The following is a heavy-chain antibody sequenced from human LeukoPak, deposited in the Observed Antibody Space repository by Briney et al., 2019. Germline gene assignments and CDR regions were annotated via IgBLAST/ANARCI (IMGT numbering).Heavy chain of an antibody. V-gene: IGHV3-74*01. J-gene: IGHJ4*02. CDR1: GFTFSTYW. CDR3: AERGAEVGATVAPGDY. Sequence: GGSLRPSCAASGFTFSTYWMHWVRQAPGRGRGWVSRIKTDGTITTYADSVKGRFTISRDNAKNTLYLQMSSLRAEDTAVYYCAERGAEVGATVAPGDYWGQGTLVTVSS. CDR2: IKTDGTIT. D-gene: IGHD1-26*01.